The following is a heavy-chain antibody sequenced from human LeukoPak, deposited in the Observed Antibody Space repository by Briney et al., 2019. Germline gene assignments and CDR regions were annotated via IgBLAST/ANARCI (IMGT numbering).Heavy chain of an antibody. CDR1: GFTFSSHG. V-gene: IGHV3-33*06. CDR2: VRYDGSDK. D-gene: IGHD5-24*01. J-gene: IGHJ4*02. CDR3: AKTGGRDGYGFDS. Sequence: GTSLRLSCAASGFTFSSHGMHWVRQAPGKGLEWVVVVRYDGSDKYYADSVKGRFTISRDNSKNTLYLQMNSLRAEETALYYCAKTGGRDGYGFDSWGQGTLVTVSP.